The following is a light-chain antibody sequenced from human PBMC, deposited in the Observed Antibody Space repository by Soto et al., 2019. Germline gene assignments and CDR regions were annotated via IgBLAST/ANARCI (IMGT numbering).Light chain of an antibody. J-gene: IGKJ1*01. CDR2: ATS. Sequence: DIQMTQSPSLSASVGDRIIISCRASQGITTYLNWYQQKPGKAPKLLIYATSTLQSGVPARFSGSGSGTDFSLTISSLQPEDFATYYYQQTYNTPRTFGQGTKVDIK. CDR3: QQTYNTPRT. CDR1: QGITTY. V-gene: IGKV1-39*01.